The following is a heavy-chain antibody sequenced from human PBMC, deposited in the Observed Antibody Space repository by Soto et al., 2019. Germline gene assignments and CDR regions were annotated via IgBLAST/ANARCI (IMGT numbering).Heavy chain of an antibody. D-gene: IGHD6-13*01. Sequence: QVQLVQSGAEVKKPGSSVKVSCKASGGTFSSYAISWVRQAPGQGLEWMGGIIPIFGTANYAQKFQGRVTITADESTSTAYMELGSLRSEDTAVYYCARDSSSWYDPSGGVGMDVWGQGTTVTVSS. V-gene: IGHV1-69*01. CDR2: IIPIFGTA. CDR1: GGTFSSYA. J-gene: IGHJ6*02. CDR3: ARDSSSWYDPSGGVGMDV.